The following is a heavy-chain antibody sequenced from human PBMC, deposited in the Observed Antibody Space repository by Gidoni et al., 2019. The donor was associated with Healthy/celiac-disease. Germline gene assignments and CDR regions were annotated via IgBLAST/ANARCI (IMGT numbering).Heavy chain of an antibody. CDR3: ARQGEWFGSTIDY. Sequence: EVQLVQSGADGEKTREAPTCSCPDSGHSCTSSCLGRVRQMPGTGLEGMGVNDPGDSDTRYSPSFQGQVTISADKSISTAYLQWSSLKASDTAMYYCARQGEWFGSTIDYWGQGTLVTVSS. CDR1: GHSCTSSC. D-gene: IGHD3-10*01. J-gene: IGHJ4*02. V-gene: IGHV5-51*01. CDR2: NDPGDSDT.